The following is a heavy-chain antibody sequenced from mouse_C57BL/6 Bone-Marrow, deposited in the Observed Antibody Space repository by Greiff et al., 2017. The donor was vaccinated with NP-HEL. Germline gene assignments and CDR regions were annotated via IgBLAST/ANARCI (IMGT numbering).Heavy chain of an antibody. CDR1: GYAFTNYL. J-gene: IGHJ4*01. D-gene: IGHD1-1*01. CDR2: FNPGSGGP. CDR3: ARRTTVVATNYAMDD. V-gene: IGHV1-54*01. Sequence: QVQLQQSGAELVRPGTSVKVSCKASGYAFTNYLLEWVKQRPGQGLAWFVVFNPGSGGPNYNEKFKGKATLTADKSSSTAYMQLSSLTSEDSAVYVCARRTTVVATNYAMDDWGKGTSVTVAS.